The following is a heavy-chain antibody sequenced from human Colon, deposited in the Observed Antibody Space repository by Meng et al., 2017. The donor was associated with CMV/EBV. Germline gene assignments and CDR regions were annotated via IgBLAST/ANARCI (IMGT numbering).Heavy chain of an antibody. CDR3: ARDLQGQLPYYYYGMDV. Sequence: GSLRLSCAVSGGSISSSNWWSWVRQPPGKGLEWIGVIYHSGSTNYNPSLKSRVTISVDKSKNQFSLKLSSVTAADTAVYYCARDLQGQLPYYYYGMDVWGQGTTVTVSS. CDR1: GGSISSSNW. V-gene: IGHV4-4*02. CDR2: IYHSGST. D-gene: IGHD2-2*01. J-gene: IGHJ6*02.